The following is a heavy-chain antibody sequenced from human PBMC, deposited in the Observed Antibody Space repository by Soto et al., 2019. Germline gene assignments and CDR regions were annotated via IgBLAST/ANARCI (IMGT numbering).Heavy chain of an antibody. D-gene: IGHD3-10*01. CDR2: IKEDGSER. Sequence: EVQLVESGGGLVQPGGSLRLSCAASGFTFSSYWMSWVRQAPGKGLEWVANIKEDGSERYYVDSVKGRFTISRDNAQNSLYLQMNGLRAEDTAVYYCARATGADKEDYWGQGTLVTVSS. CDR1: GFTFSSYW. J-gene: IGHJ4*02. CDR3: ARATGADKEDY. V-gene: IGHV3-7*04.